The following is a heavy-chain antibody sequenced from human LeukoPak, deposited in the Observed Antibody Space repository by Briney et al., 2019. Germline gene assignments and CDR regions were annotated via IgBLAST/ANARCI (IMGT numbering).Heavy chain of an antibody. D-gene: IGHD1-26*01. J-gene: IGHJ3*02. CDR2: INPSGGST. CDR1: GGTFSSYA. CDR3: ARDGLRELQGHHAFDI. Sequence: ASVKVSCKASGGTFSSYAISWVRQAPGQGLEWLGIINPSGGSTSYAQKFQGRVTMTRDTSTSTVYMELSSLRSEDTAVYYCARDGLRELQGHHAFDIWGQGTMVTVSS. V-gene: IGHV1-46*01.